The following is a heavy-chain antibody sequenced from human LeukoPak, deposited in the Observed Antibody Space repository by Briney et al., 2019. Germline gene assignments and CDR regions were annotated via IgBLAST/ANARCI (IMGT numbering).Heavy chain of an antibody. V-gene: IGHV1-3*01. CDR1: GYTFTSYA. CDR3: ARDYSSGWAGTFDY. CDR2: INAGNGNT. J-gene: IGHJ4*02. D-gene: IGHD6-19*01. Sequence: ASAKVSCMASGYTFTSYAMHWVRQAPGQRREWMGWINAGNGNTKYSQKFQGRVTITTDTSASTAYMELSSLRSEDTAVYYCARDYSSGWAGTFDYWGQGTLVTVSS.